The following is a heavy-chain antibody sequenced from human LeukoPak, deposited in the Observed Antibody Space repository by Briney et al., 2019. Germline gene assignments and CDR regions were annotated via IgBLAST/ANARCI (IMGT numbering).Heavy chain of an antibody. J-gene: IGHJ3*02. D-gene: IGHD4-17*01. Sequence: HGESLKISCKGSGYSFTSYWIGWVRQMPGKGLEWMGIIYPGDSDTRYSPSFQGQVTISADKSISTAYLQWSSLKASDTAMYYCATTPNDYGDCAGESDAFDIWGQGTMVTVSS. CDR3: ATTPNDYGDCAGESDAFDI. CDR1: GYSFTSYW. V-gene: IGHV5-51*01. CDR2: IYPGDSDT.